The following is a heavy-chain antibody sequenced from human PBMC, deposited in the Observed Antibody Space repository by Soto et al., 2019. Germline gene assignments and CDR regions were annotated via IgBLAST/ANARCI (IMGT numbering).Heavy chain of an antibody. Sequence: SETLSLTCTVSGGSISSGGYYWSWIRQHPGKGLEWIGYIYYSGSTYYNPSPKSRVTISVDTSKNQFSLKLSSVTAADTAVYYCARDELSAGMDVWAKGPRSPSP. V-gene: IGHV4-31*03. CDR3: ARDELSAGMDV. CDR2: IYYSGST. CDR1: GGSISSGGYY. J-gene: IGHJ6*02. D-gene: IGHD2-15*01.